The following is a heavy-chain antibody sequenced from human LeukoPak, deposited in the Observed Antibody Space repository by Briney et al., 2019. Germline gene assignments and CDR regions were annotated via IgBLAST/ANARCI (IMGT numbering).Heavy chain of an antibody. D-gene: IGHD3-22*01. Sequence: PSETLSLTSTVSGGSINRYYWSWIRQPPGKGLEWIGYISYSGSTNYNPSLKSRVIISVDTSKNQFSLKLNSVTAADTAVYYCARDLHYFDSSGYYLYYFDSWGQGTLVTVSS. CDR3: ARDLHYFDSSGYYLYYFDS. V-gene: IGHV4-59*01. CDR1: GGSINRYY. J-gene: IGHJ4*02. CDR2: ISYSGST.